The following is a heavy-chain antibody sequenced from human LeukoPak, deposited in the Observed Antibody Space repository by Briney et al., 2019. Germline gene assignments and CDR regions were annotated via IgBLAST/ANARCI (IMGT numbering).Heavy chain of an antibody. J-gene: IGHJ3*02. CDR1: GDSISRSSYY. D-gene: IGHD1-26*01. CDR3: ARRVGATKWRAAFDI. V-gene: IGHV4-39*01. Sequence: SETLSLTCTVSGDSISRSSYYWGWIRQPPGKGLEWIGSIYNAGGTHYNPSLESRVTISVDTSKNQFSLKLSSVTAADTAVYYCARRVGATKWRAAFDIWGQGTMVTVSS. CDR2: IYNAGGT.